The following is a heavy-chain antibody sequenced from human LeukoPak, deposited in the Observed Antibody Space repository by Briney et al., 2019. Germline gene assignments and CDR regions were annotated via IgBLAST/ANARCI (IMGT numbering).Heavy chain of an antibody. D-gene: IGHD5-18*01. CDR2: ASGEGYSR. Sequence: GGSLRLSCAASGFTFSNYAMSWGRRAPGKALEWVSSASGEGYSRYYADSVQGRFTISRDSSKNTLYLQMNSLRGEDTAVYYCERHVDTSMVTAGAAFDIWGQGTIVTVSS. CDR1: GFTFSNYA. CDR3: ERHVDTSMVTAGAAFDI. V-gene: IGHV3-23*01. J-gene: IGHJ3*02.